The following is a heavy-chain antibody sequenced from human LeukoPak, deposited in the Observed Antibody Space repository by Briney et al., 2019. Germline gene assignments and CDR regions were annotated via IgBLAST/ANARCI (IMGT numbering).Heavy chain of an antibody. CDR1: GGSISSGDYY. Sequence: PSETLSLTCTVSGGSISSGDYYWSWIRQPPGKGLEWIGYIYYSGSTNYNPSLKSRVTISVDTSKKQFSLKLSSVTAADTAVYYCARSRDRYWDAFDVWGQGTMVTVSS. D-gene: IGHD1-20*01. CDR3: ARSRDRYWDAFDV. J-gene: IGHJ3*01. V-gene: IGHV4-61*08. CDR2: IYYSGST.